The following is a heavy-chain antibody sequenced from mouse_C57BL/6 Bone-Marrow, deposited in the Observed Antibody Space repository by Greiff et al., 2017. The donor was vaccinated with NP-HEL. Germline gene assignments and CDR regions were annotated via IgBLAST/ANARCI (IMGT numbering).Heavy chain of an antibody. V-gene: IGHV1-9*01. CDR1: GYTFTGYW. CDR3: AKGYDDY. D-gene: IGHD2-2*01. J-gene: IGHJ2*01. CDR2: ILPGSGST. Sequence: QVQLQQSGAELMKPGASVKLSCKATGYTFTGYWIEWVKQRPGHGLEWIGEILPGSGSTNYNEKFKGKATLTADKSSSTAYMELRSLTSEDSAVYFCAKGYDDYWGQGTTLTVSS.